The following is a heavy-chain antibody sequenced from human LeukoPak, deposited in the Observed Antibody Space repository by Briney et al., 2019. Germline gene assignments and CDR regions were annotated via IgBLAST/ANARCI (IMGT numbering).Heavy chain of an antibody. CDR1: GYSFTSYW. CDR2: IDPSDSYT. J-gene: IGHJ2*01. CDR3: ARAPWGSEWYFDL. D-gene: IGHD7-27*01. Sequence: GESLKISCKGSGYSFTSYWISWVRQMPGKGLEWMGRIDPSDSYTNYSPSFRGHVTISADKSISTAYLQWSSLKASDTAMYYCARAPWGSEWYFDLWGRGTLVTVSS. V-gene: IGHV5-10-1*01.